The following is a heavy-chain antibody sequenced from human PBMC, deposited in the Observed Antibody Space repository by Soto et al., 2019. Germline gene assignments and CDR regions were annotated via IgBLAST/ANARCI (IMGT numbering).Heavy chain of an antibody. V-gene: IGHV1-18*04. CDR2: IRGHSGNT. Sequence: QVQLVQSGAEVKKPGASVKVSRKTSGYTFTSHNINWVRQVPGQGVEWLGWIRGHSGNTKYIEKFQDRITLRTDTSTTTGYIELRSLTPDVTAVYFCASDYGATTPAYFDYWGQGTLVTVSS. J-gene: IGHJ4*02. D-gene: IGHD4-17*01. CDR3: ASDYGATTPAYFDY. CDR1: GYTFTSHN.